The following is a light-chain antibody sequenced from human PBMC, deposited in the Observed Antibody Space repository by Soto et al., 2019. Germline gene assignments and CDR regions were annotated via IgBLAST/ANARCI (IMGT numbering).Light chain of an antibody. V-gene: IGKV3-15*01. CDR2: GAS. J-gene: IGKJ5*01. Sequence: VMPQSPATLSVSPGERATLSCRASQSVRSNLDWYQHKPGPAPKLLIYGASTRATAIPARFSGSGSGTDFTLTISSLQSEDFAVYYCQQYNNWPAITFGQGTRLEI. CDR3: QQYNNWPAIT. CDR1: QSVRSN.